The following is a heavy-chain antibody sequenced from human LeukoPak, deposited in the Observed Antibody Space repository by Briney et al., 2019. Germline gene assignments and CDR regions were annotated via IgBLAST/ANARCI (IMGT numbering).Heavy chain of an antibody. CDR3: ARNPLYYYFDY. Sequence: GGSLRLSCAASGFTFSSYSMNWVRQAPGKGLEWVSSISSSSSSIYYADSVKGRFTISRDNAKNSLYLQMNSLRAEDTAVYYCARNPLYYYFDYWGQGTLVTVSS. J-gene: IGHJ4*02. D-gene: IGHD2-8*01. CDR1: GFTFSSYS. CDR2: ISSSSSSI. V-gene: IGHV3-21*01.